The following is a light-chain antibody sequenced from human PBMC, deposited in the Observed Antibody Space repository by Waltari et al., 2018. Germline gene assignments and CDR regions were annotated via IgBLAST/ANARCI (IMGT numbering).Light chain of an antibody. J-gene: IGKJ3*01. CDR3: QQYYSTPFT. CDR2: WAS. CDR1: PSVLYSSNNKNY. Sequence: DIVMTQSPDSLAVSLGERAPINCKSSPSVLYSSNNKNYLTWYQQKPGQPPKLLIYWASTRESGVPDRFSGSGSGTDFTLTISSLQAEDVAVYYCQQYYSTPFTFGPGTKVDIK. V-gene: IGKV4-1*01.